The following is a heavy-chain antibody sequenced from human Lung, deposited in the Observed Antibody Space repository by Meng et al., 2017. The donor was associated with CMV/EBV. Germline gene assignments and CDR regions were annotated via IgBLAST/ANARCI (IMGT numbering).Heavy chain of an antibody. CDR2: ISAYNGGT. V-gene: IGHV1-18*01. CDR3: ARDAGTIAESDIGED. D-gene: IGHD1-14*01. CDR1: GYIFTKYG. Sequence: ASAXVFXKASGYIFTKYGVNGMQQAPGQGPQWMGWISAYNGGTMYAPKVQGRVTMTTDTYTSTAYMELRGLRTDNTAVYYCARDAGTIAESDIGEDRGQGXLVTVSS. J-gene: IGHJ4*02.